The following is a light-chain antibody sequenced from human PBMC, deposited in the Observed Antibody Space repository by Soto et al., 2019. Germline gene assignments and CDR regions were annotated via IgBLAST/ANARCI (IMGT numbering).Light chain of an antibody. CDR2: GAS. V-gene: IGKV3-20*01. J-gene: IGKJ1*01. CDR3: QQYVTAPRT. Sequence: EIVLTQSPGTLSLSPGERATLSCRASQGLTSNFLAWYQQKPGQAPSLLIYGASNRATGVPDRFSGGGSGTDFTLTISRLEPEDFAVYFCQQYVTAPRTFGQGTKVDI. CDR1: QGLTSNF.